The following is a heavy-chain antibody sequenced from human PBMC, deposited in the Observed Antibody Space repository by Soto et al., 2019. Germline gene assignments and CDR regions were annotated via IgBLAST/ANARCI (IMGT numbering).Heavy chain of an antibody. CDR3: AREADTAKVDY. CDR1: GYNFSTYD. Sequence: QVLLVQSGAEVRRPGASVKVSCRASGYNFSTYDFNWVRQASGRGLEWMGWMNPRNGDTGYVQKFRGRVSMTRDVSSTPAYMELTGLTSDDTAVYFCAREADTAKVDYWGQGTLVTVSS. V-gene: IGHV1-8*01. J-gene: IGHJ4*02. CDR2: MNPRNGDT. D-gene: IGHD5-18*01.